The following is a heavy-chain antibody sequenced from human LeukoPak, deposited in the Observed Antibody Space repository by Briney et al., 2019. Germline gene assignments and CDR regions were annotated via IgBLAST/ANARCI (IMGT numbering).Heavy chain of an antibody. CDR2: ISGSVGGT. Sequence: GGSLRLSCAASGFTFISNAMSWVRQAPGKGLEWVSAISGSVGGTYYADSVKGRFTISRDTSKNTLYLQINSLRAEDTAVYYCAKAWRGDYIPDYFDYWGQGTLVTVSS. CDR3: AKAWRGDYIPDYFDY. V-gene: IGHV3-23*01. D-gene: IGHD4-17*01. CDR1: GFTFISNA. J-gene: IGHJ4*02.